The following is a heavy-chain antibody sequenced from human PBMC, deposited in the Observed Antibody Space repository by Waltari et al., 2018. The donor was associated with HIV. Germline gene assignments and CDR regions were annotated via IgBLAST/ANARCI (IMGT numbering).Heavy chain of an antibody. Sequence: EVQLVESGGGLVKHGGPLRLSWAAAGFTFSTYSMNWVRQAPGKGLEWVSSISSSSSYIYYADSVKGRFTISRDNAKNSLYLQMNSLRAEDTAVYYCARDFWGGYYYGMDVWGQGTTVTVSS. CDR2: ISSSSSYI. CDR3: ARDFWGGYYYGMDV. CDR1: GFTFSTYS. J-gene: IGHJ6*02. V-gene: IGHV3-21*01. D-gene: IGHD3-16*01.